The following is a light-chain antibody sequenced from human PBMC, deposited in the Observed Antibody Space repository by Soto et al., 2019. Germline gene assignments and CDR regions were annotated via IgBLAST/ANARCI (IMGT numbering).Light chain of an antibody. CDR3: QQYGTSPLT. V-gene: IGKV3-20*01. CDR2: GAS. J-gene: IGKJ4*01. CDR1: QRVSSSD. Sequence: EIGWRRAPGTLSLSQGERATLSCRASQRVSSSDLAWYQQKPGQAPRLRIYGASSRATGIPDRFSGSGSGTDFTLTISRLEPEDFAVYYCQQYGTSPLTFGGGTKIQIK.